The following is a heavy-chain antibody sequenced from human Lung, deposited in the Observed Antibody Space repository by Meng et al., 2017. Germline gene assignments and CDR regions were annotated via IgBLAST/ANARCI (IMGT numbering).Heavy chain of an antibody. J-gene: IGHJ4*02. CDR2: INHSGST. CDR1: GGSFSDYY. D-gene: IGHD4-11*01. V-gene: IGHV4-34*01. CDR3: ARGPTTMAHDFDY. Sequence: QVQLQQVGEGLLKPSETLSLTCFVSGGSFSDYYWSWIRQPPGKGLEWIGEINHSGSTNYNPSLESRATISVDTSQNNLSLKLSSVTAADSAVYYCARGPTTMAHDFDYWGQGTLVTVSS.